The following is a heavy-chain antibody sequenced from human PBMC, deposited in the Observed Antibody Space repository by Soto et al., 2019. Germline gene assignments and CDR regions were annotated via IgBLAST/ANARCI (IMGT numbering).Heavy chain of an antibody. Sequence: QVQLVQSGAEVKKPGASVKVSCKTSGYIFIGYYMHWVRQAPGQGPEWMGWINLDNGDTNYAQKFQCRVTVTRETSISTACMERGWVGGDDPASYYCARGRVSVVGRSPTGRAYWGQGTLVTVSS. V-gene: IGHV1-2*02. CDR2: INLDNGDT. D-gene: IGHD6-19*01. J-gene: IGHJ4*02. CDR3: ARGRVSVVGRSPTGRAY. CDR1: GYIFIGYY.